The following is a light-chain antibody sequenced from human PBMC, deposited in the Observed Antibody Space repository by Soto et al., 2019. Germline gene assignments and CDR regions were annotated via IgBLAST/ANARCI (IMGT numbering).Light chain of an antibody. CDR2: AAI. V-gene: IGKV1-39*01. CDR3: QQTHTTPGT. Sequence: DIQMTQSPSSLSASVGDRITITCRASQSVSKYLNWYQQKPGEAPKLLIFAAISLHSGVPSRFSGSGSGTYFSLTISDLQPEDFASYYCQQTHTTPGTFGRGTRVEIK. J-gene: IGKJ1*01. CDR1: QSVSKY.